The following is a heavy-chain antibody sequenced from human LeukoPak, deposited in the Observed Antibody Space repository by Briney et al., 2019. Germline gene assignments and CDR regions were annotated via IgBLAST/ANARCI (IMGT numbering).Heavy chain of an antibody. CDR2: IYHSGST. J-gene: IGHJ5*02. CDR1: GYSISSGYY. CDR3: ARDPGLSIAARRSHEWFDP. Sequence: SETLSLTCTVSGYSISSGYYWGWIRQPPGKGLEWIGSIYHSGSTYYNPSLKSRVTISVDTSKNQFSLKLSSVTAADTAVYYCARDPGLSIAARRSHEWFDPWGQGTLVTVSS. D-gene: IGHD6-6*01. V-gene: IGHV4-38-2*02.